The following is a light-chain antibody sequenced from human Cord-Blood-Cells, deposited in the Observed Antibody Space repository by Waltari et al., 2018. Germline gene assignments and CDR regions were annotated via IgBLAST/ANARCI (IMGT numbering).Light chain of an antibody. CDR2: GAS. V-gene: IGKV3-20*01. Sequence: EIVLTQSPGTLSLSPGERATLSCRASQSVSSSYLAWYQQKPGQAPRLLIYGASSRAPGIPDRVSGSGSGTDFTLTISRLEPEDFAVYYCQQYGSSPNTFGQGTKLEIK. J-gene: IGKJ2*01. CDR3: QQYGSSPNT. CDR1: QSVSSSY.